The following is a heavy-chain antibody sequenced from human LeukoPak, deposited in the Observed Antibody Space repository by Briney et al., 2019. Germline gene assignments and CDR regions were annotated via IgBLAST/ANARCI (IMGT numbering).Heavy chain of an antibody. V-gene: IGHV3-20*04. D-gene: IGHD6-19*01. CDR2: INWSGGST. J-gene: IGHJ4*02. CDR3: ARGSTYSSGWYTGFDY. Sequence: PGGSLRLSCAASGFIFDDHGMNWVRQAPGKGLEWVSGINWSGGSTSYADSVKGRFTISRDNAKNSLYLQMNSLRAEDTAVYYCARGSTYSSGWYTGFDYWGQGTLVTVSS. CDR1: GFIFDDHG.